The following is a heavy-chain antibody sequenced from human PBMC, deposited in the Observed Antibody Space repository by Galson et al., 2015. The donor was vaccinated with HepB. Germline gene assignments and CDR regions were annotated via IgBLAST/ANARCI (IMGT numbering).Heavy chain of an antibody. V-gene: IGHV3-48*01. Sequence: SLRLSCAASGFSFISHSMNWVRHSPGKGLEWLSYISPCGTQYFADSARGRFTIPRDNAQKSIYLHMSSLRVEDTGIYYCARNPASYDYYNMDVWGQGTTVTVSS. D-gene: IGHD6-25*01. CDR2: ISPCGTQ. CDR3: ARNPASYDYYNMDV. J-gene: IGHJ6*02. CDR1: GFSFISHS.